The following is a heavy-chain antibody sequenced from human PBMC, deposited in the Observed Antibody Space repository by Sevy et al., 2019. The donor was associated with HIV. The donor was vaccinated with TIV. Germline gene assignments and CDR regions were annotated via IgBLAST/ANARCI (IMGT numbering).Heavy chain of an antibody. D-gene: IGHD2-8*02. J-gene: IGHJ6*02. Sequence: GGSLRLSCAASGFPFSNFAMSWVRQAPGKGLEWVSTLIGGGSRTYYADSVTGRFIISRDNSRNTLYLQMTSLRAEDTAIYYCAKGRVQSGLSGGGANYGMDVCGRGTTVTVSS. CDR1: GFPFSNFA. CDR2: LIGGGSRT. CDR3: AKGRVQSGLSGGGANYGMDV. V-gene: IGHV3-23*01.